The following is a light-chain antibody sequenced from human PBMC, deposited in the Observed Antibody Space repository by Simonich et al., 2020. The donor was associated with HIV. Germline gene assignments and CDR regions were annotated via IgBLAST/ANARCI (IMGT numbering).Light chain of an antibody. CDR1: QGIRND. CDR2: DAS. Sequence: AIQMTQSPSSLSASVGDRVTITCRASQGIRNDLGWYQQKPGKPPKLLIYDASSLESGVPSRFSGSGSGTDFTLTISSLQPEDFATYYCQQFNNYPYTFGQGTKLEIK. V-gene: IGKV1D-13*01. J-gene: IGKJ2*01. CDR3: QQFNNYPYT.